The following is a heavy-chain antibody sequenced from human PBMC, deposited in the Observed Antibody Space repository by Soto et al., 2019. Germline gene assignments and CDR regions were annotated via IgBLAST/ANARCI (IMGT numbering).Heavy chain of an antibody. CDR2: IKQDGSEK. Sequence: GGSLRLSCAASGFTFSSYWMSWVRQAPGKGLEWVANIKQDGSEKYYVDSVKGRFTISRDNAKNSLYLQMNSLRAEDTAVYYCASFFWSGFKAFDYWGQGTLVTVSS. D-gene: IGHD3-3*01. J-gene: IGHJ4*02. V-gene: IGHV3-7*01. CDR1: GFTFSSYW. CDR3: ASFFWSGFKAFDY.